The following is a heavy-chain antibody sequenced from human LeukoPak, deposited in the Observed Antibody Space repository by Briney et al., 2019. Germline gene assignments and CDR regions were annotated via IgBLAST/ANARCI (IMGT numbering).Heavy chain of an antibody. D-gene: IGHD3-22*01. CDR2: ISYDGSNK. J-gene: IGHJ3*02. Sequence: GGSLRLSCAASGFTFSSYAMHWVRQAPGKGLEWVAVISYDGSNKYYADSVKGRFTISRDNSKNTLYLQMNSLRAEDTAVYYCARGRKARVISDAFDIRGQGTMVTVSS. CDR3: ARGRKARVISDAFDI. CDR1: GFTFSSYA. V-gene: IGHV3-30-3*01.